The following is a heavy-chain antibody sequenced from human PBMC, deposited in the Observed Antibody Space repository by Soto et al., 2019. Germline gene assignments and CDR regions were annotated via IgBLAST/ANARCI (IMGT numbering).Heavy chain of an antibody. Sequence: LRLSCAASGFTFSSYWMSWVRQAPGKGLEWVANIKQDGSEKYYVDSVKGRFTISRDNAKNSLYLQMNSLRAEDTAVYYCARGGSYYDSSGYGNWFDPWGQGTLVTVSS. D-gene: IGHD3-22*01. CDR1: GFTFSSYW. CDR3: ARGGSYYDSSGYGNWFDP. V-gene: IGHV3-7*04. J-gene: IGHJ5*02. CDR2: IKQDGSEK.